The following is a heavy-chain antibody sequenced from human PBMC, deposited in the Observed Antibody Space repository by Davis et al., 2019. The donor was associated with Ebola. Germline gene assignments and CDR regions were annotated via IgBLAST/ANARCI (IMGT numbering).Heavy chain of an antibody. CDR1: GASTSSGGYY. Sequence: MPGGSLRPSCPVPGASTSSGGYYWSWTRQPPGKGLEWIGYTYYSGSTNYNPPLKSRVTISVDTSKNQFSLKLSSVTAADTAVYYCARDGYGEGAFDIWGQGTMVTVSS. CDR3: ARDGYGEGAFDI. CDR2: TYYSGST. V-gene: IGHV4-61*08. D-gene: IGHD4-17*01. J-gene: IGHJ3*02.